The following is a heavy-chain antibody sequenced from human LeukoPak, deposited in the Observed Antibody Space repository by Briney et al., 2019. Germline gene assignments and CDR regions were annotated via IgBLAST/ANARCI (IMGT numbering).Heavy chain of an antibody. J-gene: IGHJ6*03. CDR3: VRWYGGSGLENYYYYMDV. D-gene: IGHD3-10*01. Sequence: GGSLRLSCAASGFTFSSYTMNWVRQAPGKGLEWVSSISSSDSYIYYADSVKGRFTISRDNSKNTLYLQMNSLRAEDTAVYYCVRWYGGSGLENYYYYMDVWGKGTTVTISS. CDR2: ISSSDSYI. V-gene: IGHV3-21*04. CDR1: GFTFSSYT.